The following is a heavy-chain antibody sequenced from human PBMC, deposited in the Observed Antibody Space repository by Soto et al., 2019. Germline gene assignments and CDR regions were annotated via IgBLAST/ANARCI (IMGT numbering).Heavy chain of an antibody. CDR1: GFTFHIYA. Sequence: LGLSCAASGFTFHIYALHWVRQAPGKGLEWVAVISFDGTKKYYSDSVKGRFTISRDNLKNTLYLQMNNLRVEDAALYFCAREDDYGYRYINYGLDVWGQGTTVTVSS. D-gene: IGHD4-17*01. V-gene: IGHV3-30-3*01. J-gene: IGHJ6*02. CDR3: AREDDYGYRYINYGLDV. CDR2: ISFDGTKK.